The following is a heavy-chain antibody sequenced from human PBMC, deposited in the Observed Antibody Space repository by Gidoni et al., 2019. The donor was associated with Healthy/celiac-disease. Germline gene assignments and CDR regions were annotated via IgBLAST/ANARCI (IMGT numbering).Heavy chain of an antibody. CDR1: GFTLSGYA. Sequence: EVPLVESGGGLVQPGGSLRLSCSACGFTLSGYAMPWVRQAPGKGLEYVSAISSNGGSTYYANSVKGRFTISRDNSKNTLYLQMGSLRAEDMAVYYCAREGVGSGWPPGDYWGQGTLVTVSS. V-gene: IGHV3-64*01. CDR2: ISSNGGST. D-gene: IGHD6-19*01. J-gene: IGHJ4*02. CDR3: AREGVGSGWPPGDY.